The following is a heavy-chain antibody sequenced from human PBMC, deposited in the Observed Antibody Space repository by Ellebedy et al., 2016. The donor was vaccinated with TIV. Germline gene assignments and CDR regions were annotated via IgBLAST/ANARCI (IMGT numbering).Heavy chain of an antibody. Sequence: ASVKVSCKASGYTFTSYGISWVRQAPGQGLEWMGWISAYNGNTNYAQKLQGRVTMTTDTSTSTAYMELRSLRSDDTAVYYSARGVGATSDTATYWYFDLWGRGTLVTVSS. D-gene: IGHD1-26*01. J-gene: IGHJ2*01. CDR1: GYTFTSYG. V-gene: IGHV1-18*01. CDR3: ARGVGATSDTATYWYFDL. CDR2: ISAYNGNT.